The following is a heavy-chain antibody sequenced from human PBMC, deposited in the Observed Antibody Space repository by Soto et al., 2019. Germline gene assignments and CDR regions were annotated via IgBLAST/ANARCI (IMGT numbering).Heavy chain of an antibody. J-gene: IGHJ6*02. V-gene: IGHV3-33*01. Sequence: RLSCAASGFTFSSYGMHWVRQAPGKGLERVAVLWYDGSNQYYADSVKGRFTISRDNSKNTLYLQMNSLRAEDTAVYYCARDKSGTTAGGMDVWGQGTTVTVSS. D-gene: IGHD1-1*01. CDR2: LWYDGSNQ. CDR3: ARDKSGTTAGGMDV. CDR1: GFTFSSYG.